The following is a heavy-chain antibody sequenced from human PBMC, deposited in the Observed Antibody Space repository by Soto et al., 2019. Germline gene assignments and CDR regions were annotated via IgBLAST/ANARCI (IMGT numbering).Heavy chain of an antibody. D-gene: IGHD2-2*01. J-gene: IGHJ5*02. CDR2: INAGNGNT. CDR1: GYTFTSYA. Sequence: GASVKVSCKASGYTFTSYAMHWVRQAPGQRLEWMGWINAGNGNTKYSQKFQGRVTITRGTSASTAYMELSSLRSEDTAVYYCARDEAGYCSSTSCYGPWFDPWGQGTLVTVSS. CDR3: ARDEAGYCSSTSCYGPWFDP. V-gene: IGHV1-3*01.